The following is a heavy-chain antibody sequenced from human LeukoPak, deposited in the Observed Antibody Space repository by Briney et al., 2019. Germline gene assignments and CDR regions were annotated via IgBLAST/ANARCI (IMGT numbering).Heavy chain of an antibody. CDR1: GYTFTGYY. CDR3: ARPYYDFWSGSLYYYYMDV. CDR2: ISAYNGNT. D-gene: IGHD3-3*01. Sequence: ASVKVSCKASGYTFTGYYMHWVRQAPGQGLEWMGWISAYNGNTNYAQKLQGRVTMTTDTSTSTAYMELRSLRSDDTAVYYCARPYYDFWSGSLYYYYMDVWGKGTTVTVSS. J-gene: IGHJ6*03. V-gene: IGHV1-18*04.